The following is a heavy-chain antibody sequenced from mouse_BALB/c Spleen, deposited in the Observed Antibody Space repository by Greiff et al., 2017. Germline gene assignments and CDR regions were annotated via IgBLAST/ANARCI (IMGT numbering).Heavy chain of an antibody. D-gene: IGHD2-3*01. Sequence: VQLQQSGPGLVKPSQSLSLTCTVTGYSITSDYAWNWIRQFPGNKLEWMGYISYSGSTSYNPSLKSRISITRDTSKNQFFLQLNSVTTEDTATYYCARSPLYDGYWYFDVWGAGTTVTVSS. CDR2: ISYSGST. V-gene: IGHV3-2*02. CDR1: GYSITSDYA. J-gene: IGHJ1*01. CDR3: ARSPLYDGYWYFDV.